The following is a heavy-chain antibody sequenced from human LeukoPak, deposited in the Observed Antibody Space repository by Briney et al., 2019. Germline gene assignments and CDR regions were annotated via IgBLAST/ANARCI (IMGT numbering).Heavy chain of an antibody. J-gene: IGHJ3*02. Sequence: PGGSLRLSCAASGFTFSNYWMTWVRPAPGKGLEWVANIKQDGSEKYYVDSVKGRFTISRDNAKNSLFLQMNSLRAEDTAVYYCARDSAAFDIWGQGTMVTVSS. CDR1: GFTFSNYW. CDR3: ARDSAAFDI. V-gene: IGHV3-7*01. CDR2: IKQDGSEK.